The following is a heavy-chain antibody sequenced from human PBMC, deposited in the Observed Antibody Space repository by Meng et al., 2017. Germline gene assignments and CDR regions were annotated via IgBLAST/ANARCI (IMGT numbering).Heavy chain of an antibody. D-gene: IGHD7-27*01. CDR2: IYWDDDT. Sequence: TLMRVGPALRKPPQTLPRTVTSYWFSLSTGGVGVGWIRQPPGKALEWLALIYWDDDTRYSPSLKSRLSITKDTSKNQVFLTMTNMDPVDTATYYCAHRSSAWAFDSWGQGTLVTVSS. V-gene: IGHV2-5*02. J-gene: IGHJ4*02. CDR3: AHRSSAWAFDS. CDR1: WFSLSTGGVG.